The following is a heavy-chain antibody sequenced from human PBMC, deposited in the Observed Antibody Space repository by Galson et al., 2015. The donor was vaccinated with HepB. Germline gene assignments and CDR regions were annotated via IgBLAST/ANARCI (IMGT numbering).Heavy chain of an antibody. Sequence: PALVKPTQTLTLTCTFSGFSLGTHGMCVSWLRQPPGKPLEWLALIDWDEDKYYSTSLKTRLTISKDTSKNQVVLTMTNLDPVDTATYYCARIADGPAAAKVGFYSWGQGTLVTVAS. V-gene: IGHV2-70*01. D-gene: IGHD2-2*01. CDR1: GFSLGTHGMC. J-gene: IGHJ4*02. CDR3: ARIADGPAAAKVGFYS. CDR2: IDWDEDK.